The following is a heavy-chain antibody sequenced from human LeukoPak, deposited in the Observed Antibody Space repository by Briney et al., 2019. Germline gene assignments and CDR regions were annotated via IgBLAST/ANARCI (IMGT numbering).Heavy chain of an antibody. D-gene: IGHD3-3*01. CDR1: GFTFSSYE. CDR2: ISSSGSTI. Sequence: PGGSLRLSCAASGFTFSSYEMNWVRQAPGKGLEWVSYISSSGSTIYYADSVKGRFTISRDNAKNSLYLQMNSLRAEDTAVYYCAREGGGYGYDFWSGYPDYWGQGTLVTVSS. CDR3: AREGGGYGYDFWSGYPDY. J-gene: IGHJ4*02. V-gene: IGHV3-48*03.